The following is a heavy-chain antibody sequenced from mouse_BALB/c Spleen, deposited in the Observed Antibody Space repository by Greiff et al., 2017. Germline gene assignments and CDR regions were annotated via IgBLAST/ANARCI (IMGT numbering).Heavy chain of an antibody. CDR3: ARSPYDYDWFAY. Sequence: DVKLQESGPDLVKPSQSLSLTCTVTGYSITSGYSWHWIRQFPGNKLEWMGYIHYSGSTNYNPSLKSRISITRDTSKNQFFLQLNSVTTEDTATYYCARSPYDYDWFAYWGQGTLVTVSA. D-gene: IGHD2-4*01. V-gene: IGHV3-1*02. J-gene: IGHJ3*01. CDR2: IHYSGST. CDR1: GYSITSGYS.